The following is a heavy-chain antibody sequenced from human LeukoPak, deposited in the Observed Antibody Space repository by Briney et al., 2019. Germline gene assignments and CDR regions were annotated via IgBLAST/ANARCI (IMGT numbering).Heavy chain of an antibody. J-gene: IGHJ4*02. Sequence: ASVKVSCKASGYTFTSYGISWVRQAPGQGLEWMGWISAYNGNTNYAQKFQGRVAMTTDTSTSTAYMELKSLRSDDTAVFYCARGPAYYYDSSGHWGDYWGQGTLVTVSS. V-gene: IGHV1-18*01. D-gene: IGHD3-22*01. CDR3: ARGPAYYYDSSGHWGDY. CDR1: GYTFTSYG. CDR2: ISAYNGNT.